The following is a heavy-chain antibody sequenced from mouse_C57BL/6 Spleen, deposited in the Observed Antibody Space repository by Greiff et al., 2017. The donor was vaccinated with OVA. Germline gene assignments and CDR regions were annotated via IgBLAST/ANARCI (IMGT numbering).Heavy chain of an antibody. CDR2: IYPGNSDT. CDR3: TRSYGSSHSYWYFEV. V-gene: IGHV1-5*01. D-gene: IGHD1-1*01. CDR1: GYTFTSYW. Sequence: EVQLQQSGTVLARPGASVKMSCKTSGYTFTSYWMHWVKQRPGQGLEWIGAIYPGNSDTSYNQKFKGKAKLTAVPSASSAYMELSSLTNEDAAVYYCTRSYGSSHSYWYFEVWGTGTTVTGSS. J-gene: IGHJ1*03.